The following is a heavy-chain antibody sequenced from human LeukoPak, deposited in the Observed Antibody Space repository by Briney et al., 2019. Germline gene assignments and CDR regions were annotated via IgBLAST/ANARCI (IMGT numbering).Heavy chain of an antibody. J-gene: IGHJ6*02. CDR1: GFTFSSYA. D-gene: IGHD2-2*01. CDR3: AKGGYCSSTCCPGGHGMDV. CDR2: ISGSGGST. V-gene: IGHV3-23*01. Sequence: GGSLRLSCAASGFTFSSYAMSWVRQAPGKGLEWVSAISGSGGSTYYADSVKGRFTISRDNSKNTLYLQMNSLRAEDTAVYYCAKGGYCSSTCCPGGHGMDVWGQGTTVTVSS.